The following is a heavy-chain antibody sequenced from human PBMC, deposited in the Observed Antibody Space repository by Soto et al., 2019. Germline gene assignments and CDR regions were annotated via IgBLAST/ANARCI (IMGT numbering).Heavy chain of an antibody. D-gene: IGHD3-22*01. J-gene: IGHJ4*02. CDR2: IFSNDDK. Sequence: ESGPTLVNPPETLTLTCTVSGFSLGNPRMGVSWIRQPPGKALEWLAHIFSNDDKSYRTSLKSRVTISKDTSKSQVVLTMTNMDPVDTGTYYCARVYDSSGYEYWGQGTLVTVSS. CDR1: GFSLGNPRMG. CDR3: ARVYDSSGYEY. V-gene: IGHV2-26*01.